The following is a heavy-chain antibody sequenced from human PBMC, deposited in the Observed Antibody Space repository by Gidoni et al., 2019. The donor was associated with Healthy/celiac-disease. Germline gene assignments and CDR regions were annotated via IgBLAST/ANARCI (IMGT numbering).Heavy chain of an antibody. D-gene: IGHD3-22*01. Sequence: QVQLVQSGAEVKKHGSSVKVSCKASGGTFSSYAISWVRQAPGQGLEWMGGVIPIFGTATYAQKFQGRVTIAADESTSTAYMELSSLRSDDTAVYYCASNYGSSGYYYSYWGQGTLVNVSS. J-gene: IGHJ4*02. CDR3: ASNYGSSGYYYSY. CDR1: GGTFSSYA. V-gene: IGHV1-69*01. CDR2: VIPIFGTA.